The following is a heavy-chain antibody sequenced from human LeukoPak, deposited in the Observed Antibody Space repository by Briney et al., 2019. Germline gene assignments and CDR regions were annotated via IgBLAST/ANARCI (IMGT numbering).Heavy chain of an antibody. CDR3: VRDLPDY. J-gene: IGHJ4*02. V-gene: IGHV3-7*01. CDR1: GFIFSSFW. CDR2: IKGDGSKT. Sequence: GGSLRLSCAASGFIFSSFWMGWVRQAPGKGLEWVANIKGDGSKTFYVDSVKGRFTISRDNAKNSLYLQMNSLKAEDTAVYYCVRDLPDYWGQGTLVSVST.